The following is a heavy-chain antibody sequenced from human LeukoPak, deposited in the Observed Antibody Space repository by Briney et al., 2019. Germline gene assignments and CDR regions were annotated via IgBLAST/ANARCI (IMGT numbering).Heavy chain of an antibody. D-gene: IGHD3-9*01. J-gene: IGHJ5*02. CDR3: ARHVKVLRYFDWSNYNWFDP. CDR2: IYYSGST. Sequence: SETLSLTCTVSGGSISSSSYYWGWIRQPPGKGLEWIGSIYYSGSTYYNPSLKSRVTISVDTSKNQFSLKLSSVTAADTAVYYCARHVKVLRYFDWSNYNWFDPWGQGTLVTVSS. CDR1: GGSISSSSYY. V-gene: IGHV4-39*01.